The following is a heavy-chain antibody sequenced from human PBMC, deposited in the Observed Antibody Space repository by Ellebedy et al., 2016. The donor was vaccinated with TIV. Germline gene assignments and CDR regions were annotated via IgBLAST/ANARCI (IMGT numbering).Heavy chain of an antibody. CDR1: GFTFSAYW. V-gene: IGHV3-74*01. D-gene: IGHD1-1*01. Sequence: GESLKISCTASGFTFSAYWMHWVRQVPGKGLGWISRIIGDESATNYADSVKGRFTVSRDNTKKTLYLQMNSLRGDDTALYYCARGAPYTTWHLDLWGQGTLVTASS. CDR2: IIGDESAT. J-gene: IGHJ5*02. CDR3: ARGAPYTTWHLDL.